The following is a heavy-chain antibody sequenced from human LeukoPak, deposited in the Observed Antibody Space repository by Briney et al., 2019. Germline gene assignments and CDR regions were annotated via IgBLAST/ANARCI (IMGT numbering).Heavy chain of an antibody. CDR1: GGSISSGGYS. J-gene: IGHJ2*01. D-gene: IGHD4-17*01. V-gene: IGHV4-30-2*01. Sequence: PSQTLSLTCAVSGGSISSGGYSWSWIRQPPGKGLEWIGYIYHSGTTYYNPSLKSRVTISLDRSKNQFSLKLSSVTAADTAVYYCARDAWTTANHWYFDLWGRGTLVTVSS. CDR3: ARDAWTTANHWYFDL. CDR2: IYHSGTT.